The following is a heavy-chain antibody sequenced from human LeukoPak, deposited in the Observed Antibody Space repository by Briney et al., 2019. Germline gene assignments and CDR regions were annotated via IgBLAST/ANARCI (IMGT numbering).Heavy chain of an antibody. Sequence: ASVKVSCKASGYTFTSYYMHWVRQAPGQGLEWMGIINPSGGSTSYAQKFQGRVTMTRDASTSTVYMELSSLRSEDTAVYYCARDGYNLDYFDYWGQGTLVTVSS. J-gene: IGHJ4*02. CDR1: GYTFTSYY. D-gene: IGHD5-24*01. V-gene: IGHV1-46*01. CDR3: ARDGYNLDYFDY. CDR2: INPSGGST.